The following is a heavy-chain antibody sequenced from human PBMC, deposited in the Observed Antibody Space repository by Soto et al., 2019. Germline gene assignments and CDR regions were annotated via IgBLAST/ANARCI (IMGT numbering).Heavy chain of an antibody. CDR1: GGSISSGSYH. Sequence: SETLSLTCTVSGGSISSGSYHWSWIRQHPGKGLEWIGNIYYSGSSYYNPSLKSRATISIDTSKDQFSLRLGSVTAADTAIYHCARMETFGSLNWFDPWGQGTLVTVSS. J-gene: IGHJ5*02. CDR2: IYYSGSS. D-gene: IGHD3-16*01. CDR3: ARMETFGSLNWFDP. V-gene: IGHV4-31*03.